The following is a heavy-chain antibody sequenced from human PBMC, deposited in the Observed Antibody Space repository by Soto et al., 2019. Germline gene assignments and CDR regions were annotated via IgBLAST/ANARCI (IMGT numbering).Heavy chain of an antibody. V-gene: IGHV2-5*01. CDR2: IYWNDDK. Sequence: QITLKESGPTLVRPTQTLTLTWTFSGFSLSTSGQGVGWIRQPPGKALEWLALIYWNDDKRYSPSLKARLTITKDTSKNQVVLTMTNMDPVDTATYYCSHRPSGWYLFDYWGQGTLVTVSS. J-gene: IGHJ4*02. CDR3: SHRPSGWYLFDY. CDR1: GFSLSTSGQG. D-gene: IGHD6-19*01.